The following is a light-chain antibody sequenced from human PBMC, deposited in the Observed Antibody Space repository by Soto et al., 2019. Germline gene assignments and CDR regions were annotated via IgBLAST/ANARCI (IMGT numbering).Light chain of an antibody. CDR2: GAS. Sequence: TQLTQSPSSLSASVGDRVTNSCRASQGIANFLAWYQQKPGKAPKRLIYGASTLQSGVPSRFSGSGSGTEFTLTLSSLQPEDFATYYCQQLNSFPIPFGPGTKVDIK. CDR3: QQLNSFPIP. V-gene: IGKV1-9*01. CDR1: QGIANF. J-gene: IGKJ3*01.